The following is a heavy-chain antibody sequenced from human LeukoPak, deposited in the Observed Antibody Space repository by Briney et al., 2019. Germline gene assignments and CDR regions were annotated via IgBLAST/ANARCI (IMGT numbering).Heavy chain of an antibody. V-gene: IGHV1-8*01. CDR2: MNPNSGNT. CDR3: ARGNFDWGYI. Sequence: ASVKVSCRASGYTFTSYDINWVRQATGQGLEWMGWMNPNSGNTVYAQKSQGRVTMTRNTSISTAYMELSSLRSEETAVYYCARGNFDWGYIWGQGTMVTVSS. J-gene: IGHJ3*02. D-gene: IGHD3-9*01. CDR1: GYTFTSYD.